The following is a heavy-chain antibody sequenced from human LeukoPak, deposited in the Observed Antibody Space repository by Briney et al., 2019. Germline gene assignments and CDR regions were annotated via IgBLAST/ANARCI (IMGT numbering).Heavy chain of an antibody. J-gene: IGHJ4*02. CDR2: IYYSGST. CDR3: ARSSGYYVDGYFDY. Sequence: SETLSLTCTVSGGSISSSSYYWGWIRQPPGKGLEWIGNIYYSGSTYYNPSLESRVTISVDTSKNQFSLKLSSVTAADTAVYYCARSSGYYVDGYFDYWGQGTLVTVSS. V-gene: IGHV4-39*07. CDR1: GGSISSSSYY. D-gene: IGHD3-22*01.